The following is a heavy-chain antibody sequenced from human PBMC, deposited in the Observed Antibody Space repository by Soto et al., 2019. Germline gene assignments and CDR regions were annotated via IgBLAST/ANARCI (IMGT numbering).Heavy chain of an antibody. Sequence: EVQLLESGGGLVQPGGSLRLSCAASGFTFSSYAMSWVRQAPGKGLEWVSVISGSGDSTYYADSVKGRFTISRDNSKNTLYLQMNRLRAEDTAVYYCARRATGTYFDYWVQGTLFTVYS. D-gene: IGHD1-1*01. CDR1: GFTFSSYA. V-gene: IGHV3-23*01. CDR2: ISGSGDST. CDR3: ARRATGTYFDY. J-gene: IGHJ4*02.